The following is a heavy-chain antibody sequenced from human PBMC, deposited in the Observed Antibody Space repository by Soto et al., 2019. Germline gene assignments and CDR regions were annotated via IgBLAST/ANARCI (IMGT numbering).Heavy chain of an antibody. CDR2: IWYDGSNK. CDR1: GFTFGTYG. Sequence: QVQLVESGGGVVQPGGSLRLSCAASGFTFGTYGMHWVRQAPGKGLEWVAVIWYDGSNKYYADSVKGRFTISRDNSKSTVALQMDRLGAEDTAVYYCARAYGSSTRGYLGQGTLVTVSP. CDR3: ARAYGSSTRGY. V-gene: IGHV3-33*01. J-gene: IGHJ4*02. D-gene: IGHD3-10*01.